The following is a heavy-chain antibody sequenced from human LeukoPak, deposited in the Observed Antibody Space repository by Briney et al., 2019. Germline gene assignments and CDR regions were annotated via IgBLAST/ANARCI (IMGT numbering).Heavy chain of an antibody. Sequence: GGSLRLSCAASGFTFSIYWMSWVRQAPGKGLEWVAHVGNDGSEKYYVDSVKGRFTISRDNAKNSLYLQMNSLRAEDTAVYYCARELYCSGGSCYSEGFDYWGQGTLVTVSS. D-gene: IGHD2-15*01. CDR3: ARELYCSGGSCYSEGFDY. V-gene: IGHV3-7*01. J-gene: IGHJ4*02. CDR1: GFTFSIYW. CDR2: VGNDGSEK.